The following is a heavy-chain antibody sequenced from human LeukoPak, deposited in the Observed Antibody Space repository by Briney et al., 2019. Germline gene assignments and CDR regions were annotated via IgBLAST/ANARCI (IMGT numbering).Heavy chain of an antibody. CDR3: ARGHHEMAV. Sequence: GGSLRLSCAASGFTFSDYYMSWIRQAPGKGLEWVSYINSRGGEIYHADSVKGRFTISRDNAKNSLYLQMNSLRAEDTALYYCARGHHEMAVWGQGTTVTVSS. CDR2: INSRGGEI. J-gene: IGHJ6*02. V-gene: IGHV3-11*01. CDR1: GFTFSDYY.